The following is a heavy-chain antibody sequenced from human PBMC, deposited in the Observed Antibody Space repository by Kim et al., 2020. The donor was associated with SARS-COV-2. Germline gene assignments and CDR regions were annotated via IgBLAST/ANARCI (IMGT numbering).Heavy chain of an antibody. CDR3: GKVGNICCTDFDY. CDR1: GGTFSSYA. J-gene: IGHJ4*02. V-gene: IGHV1-69*13. CDR2: IIPIFGTA. D-gene: IGHD2-8*02. Sequence: SVKVSCKASGGTFSSYAISWVRQAPGQGLEWMGGIIPIFGTANYAQKFQGRVTITADESTSTAYMELSSLRSEDTAVYYCGKVGNICCTDFDYWGQGTLFTFSS.